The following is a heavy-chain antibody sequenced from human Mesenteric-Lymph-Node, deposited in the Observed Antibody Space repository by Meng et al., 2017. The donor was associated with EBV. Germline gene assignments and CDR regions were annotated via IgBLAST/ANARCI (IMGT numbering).Heavy chain of an antibody. V-gene: IGHV1-3*01. J-gene: IGHJ4*02. CDR1: GYSFISYA. Sequence: QVQLVQFGAEVKKNGASVKVSCKASGYSFISYAIHWVRQAAGQGLEWVGWINVGNGNKRYSQKLQGRVSITRDTAASTAYMELSSLRSEDTGIYFCARDPYYGSGSSLDYWGQGTLVTVSS. CDR3: ARDPYYGSGSSLDY. CDR2: INVGNGNK. D-gene: IGHD3-10*01.